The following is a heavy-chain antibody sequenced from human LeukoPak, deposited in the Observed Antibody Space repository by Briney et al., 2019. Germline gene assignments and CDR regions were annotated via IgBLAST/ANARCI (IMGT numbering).Heavy chain of an antibody. CDR3: ARSDSSGYSPIDY. CDR1: GFTFGDYA. Sequence: PGGSLRLSCTASGFTFGDYAMSWFRQAPGKGLEWVSVISGSGGSTYYADSVKGRFTISRDNSKNTLYLQMNSLRAEDTAVYYCARSDSSGYSPIDYWGQGTLVTVSS. D-gene: IGHD3-22*01. CDR2: ISGSGGST. J-gene: IGHJ4*02. V-gene: IGHV3-23*01.